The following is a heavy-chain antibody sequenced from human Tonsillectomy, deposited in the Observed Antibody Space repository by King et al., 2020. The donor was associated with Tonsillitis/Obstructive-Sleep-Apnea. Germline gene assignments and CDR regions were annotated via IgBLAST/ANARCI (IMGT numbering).Heavy chain of an antibody. CDR2: IFSNDEK. CDR3: ARIDYDSSGLYFDY. D-gene: IGHD3-22*01. CDR1: GFSLSNTRRG. V-gene: IGHV2-26*01. Sequence: TLKESGPVLVKPTETLTLTCTVSGFSLSNTRRGVSWIRPPPGKPLEWLAHIFSNDEKSYSTSLKTKLTISKDTSKSQVVLTMTNMDPVDTATYYCARIDYDSSGLYFDYWGQGTLVTVSS. J-gene: IGHJ4*02.